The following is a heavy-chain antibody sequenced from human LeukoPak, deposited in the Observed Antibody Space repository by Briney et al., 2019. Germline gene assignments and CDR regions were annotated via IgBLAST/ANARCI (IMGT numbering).Heavy chain of an antibody. V-gene: IGHV4-38-2*01. D-gene: IGHD2-2*01. CDR2: IYHSGST. CDR3: ARHRRIVVVPAAGGLWFDP. J-gene: IGHJ5*02. Sequence: PSETLSLTCAVSGYSISSGYYWGWIRQPPGKGLEWIGSIYHSGSTYYNPSLKSRVTMSVDTSKNQFSLKLSSVTAADTAVYYCARHRRIVVVPAAGGLWFDPWGQGTLVTVSS. CDR1: GYSISSGYY.